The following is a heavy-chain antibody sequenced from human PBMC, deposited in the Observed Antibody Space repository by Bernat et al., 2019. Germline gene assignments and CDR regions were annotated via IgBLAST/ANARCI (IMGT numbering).Heavy chain of an antibody. CDR2: ISSSSSYI. CDR1: GFTFSIYS. J-gene: IGHJ4*02. CDR3: ARVCTGGVCVVDY. Sequence: EVQLVESGGGLVKPGGSLRLSCAASGFTFSIYSMNWVRQAPGKGLEWVSSISSSSSYICCADSVKGRFTLSRDNAKNSLYLKMNSLRAEDTAVYYCARVCTGGVCVVDYWGQGTLVTVLS. D-gene: IGHD2-8*02. V-gene: IGHV3-21*01.